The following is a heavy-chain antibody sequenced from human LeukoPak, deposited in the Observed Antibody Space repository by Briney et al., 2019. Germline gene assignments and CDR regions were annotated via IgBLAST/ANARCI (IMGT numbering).Heavy chain of an antibody. J-gene: IGHJ4*02. Sequence: PGGSLTLSCAASRFTFDDYDMSWVRQAPGKGLEWVSGTNWNGGNTGHADSVKGRFTISRDNAKNSLYLQMNSLRGEDTALYYCARSIVGVVISDYWGQGTLVTVSS. CDR3: ARSIVGVVISDY. CDR2: TNWNGGNT. V-gene: IGHV3-20*04. D-gene: IGHD3-3*01. CDR1: RFTFDDYD.